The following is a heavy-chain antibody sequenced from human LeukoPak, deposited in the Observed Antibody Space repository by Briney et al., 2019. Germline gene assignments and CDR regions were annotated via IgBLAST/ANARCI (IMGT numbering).Heavy chain of an antibody. Sequence: GASVKVSCKASGGDLNAYGFTWVRQAPGQGLEWVGGTIPVLGAAFYAQRSHGRVTITADGSTSTVYMELSNLRSEDTAVYYCARDSVDDTTGYSVFDSWGQGSLVTVSS. CDR3: ARDSVDDTTGYSVFDS. CDR1: GGDLNAYG. D-gene: IGHD3-9*01. J-gene: IGHJ4*02. CDR2: TIPVLGAA. V-gene: IGHV1-69*13.